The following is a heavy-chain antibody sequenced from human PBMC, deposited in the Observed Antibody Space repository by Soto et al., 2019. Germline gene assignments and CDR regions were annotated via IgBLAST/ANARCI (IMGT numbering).Heavy chain of an antibody. D-gene: IGHD6-6*01. V-gene: IGHV1-69*06. CDR3: ARDGYSSSSIYSFLAS. J-gene: IGHJ4*02. CDR1: GGTFSSYG. Sequence: QVQLVQSGAEVKKPGSSVKVSCKASGGTFSSYGISWVRQAPGPGPEWMGRIIPMLGTTNYAQKFQDRVTITADKSTNTAYMELSRLRSEDTAVYYCARDGYSSSSIYSFLASWGQGTLVTVSS. CDR2: IIPMLGTT.